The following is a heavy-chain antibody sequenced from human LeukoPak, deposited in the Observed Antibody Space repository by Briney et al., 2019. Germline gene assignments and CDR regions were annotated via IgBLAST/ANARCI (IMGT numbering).Heavy chain of an antibody. J-gene: IGHJ4*02. Sequence: PGGSLRLSCAASGFTFSSYEMNWVRQAPGKGLEWVSFISNSGRTKYYADSVKGRFTISRDNAKNSLYLQMNILRADDTAVYYCATSSVTTGIAFDCWGQGTLVTVSS. V-gene: IGHV3-48*03. CDR3: ATSSVTTGIAFDC. D-gene: IGHD4-17*01. CDR1: GFTFSSYE. CDR2: ISNSGRTK.